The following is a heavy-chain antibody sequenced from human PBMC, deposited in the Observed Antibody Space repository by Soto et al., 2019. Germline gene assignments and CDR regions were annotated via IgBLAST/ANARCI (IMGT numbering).Heavy chain of an antibody. CDR3: AKFSWNDVYYYYGMDV. CDR2: ISGSGGST. CDR1: GFTFISYA. D-gene: IGHD1-1*01. V-gene: IGHV3-23*01. Sequence: GGALRVSCAASGFTFISYAMSWVRQAPGKGLEWVSAISGSGGSTYYADSVKGRFTISRDNSKNTLYLQMNSLRAEDTAVYYCAKFSWNDVYYYYGMDVWGQGTTVTVSS. J-gene: IGHJ6*02.